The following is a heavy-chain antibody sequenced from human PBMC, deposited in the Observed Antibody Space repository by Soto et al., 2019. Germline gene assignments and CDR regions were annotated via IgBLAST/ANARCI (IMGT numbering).Heavy chain of an antibody. J-gene: IGHJ4*02. Sequence: ASVKVSCKASGYTFTSYYMHWVRQAPGQGLEWMGIINPSGGSTSYAQKFQGRVTMTRDTSTSTVYMELSSVRHEQTAVYYCLRDSDASRGYRQFPFDNCGQGSMVTVSS. V-gene: IGHV1-46*01. D-gene: IGHD3-22*01. CDR1: GYTFTSYY. CDR3: LRDSDASRGYRQFPFDN. CDR2: INPSGGST.